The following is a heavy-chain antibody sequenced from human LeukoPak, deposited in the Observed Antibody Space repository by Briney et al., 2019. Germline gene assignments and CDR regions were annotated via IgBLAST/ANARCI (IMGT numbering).Heavy chain of an antibody. V-gene: IGHV4-30-4*01. CDR1: GGSISSGDYY. J-gene: IGHJ3*02. Sequence: PSETLSLTCTVSGGSISSGDYYWSWIRQPPGKGLEWIGYIYYSGSTYYNPSLKSRVTISVDTSKNQFSLKLSSVTAADTAVYYCAREIIGGYNSAFDIWGQGTMVTVSS. CDR3: AREIIGGYNSAFDI. D-gene: IGHD5-24*01. CDR2: IYYSGST.